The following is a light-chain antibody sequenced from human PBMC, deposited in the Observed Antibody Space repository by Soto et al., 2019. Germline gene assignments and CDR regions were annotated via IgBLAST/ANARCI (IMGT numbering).Light chain of an antibody. J-gene: IGKJ3*01. CDR3: QQYGGSPFT. CDR1: QSFNSIY. V-gene: IGKV3-20*01. Sequence: EIVLTQSPGTLSLSPGERATLSCRASQSFNSIYLAWYQQKPGQAPRLLIYGASSRATGIPDRFSGSGSGTDFTLTISRLEPDDSAVYYCQQYGGSPFTFGPGTKVDIK. CDR2: GAS.